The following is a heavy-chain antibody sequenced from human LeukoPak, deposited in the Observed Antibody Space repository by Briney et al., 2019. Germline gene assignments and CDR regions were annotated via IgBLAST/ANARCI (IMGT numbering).Heavy chain of an antibody. CDR3: AKSLWELHQGWFDP. Sequence: GASVKVSCKXSGGTFSSYTISWVLQAPGQGLEWMGGIIPIFGTANYAQKFQGRVTITTDESTSTAYMELSSLRSEDTAVYYCAKSLWELHQGWFDPWGQGTLVTVSS. V-gene: IGHV1-69*05. CDR2: IIPIFGTA. CDR1: GGTFSSYT. J-gene: IGHJ5*02. D-gene: IGHD1-26*01.